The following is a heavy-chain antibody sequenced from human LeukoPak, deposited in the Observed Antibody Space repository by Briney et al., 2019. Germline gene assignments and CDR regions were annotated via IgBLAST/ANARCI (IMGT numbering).Heavy chain of an antibody. V-gene: IGHV4-34*01. CDR2: INHSGST. CDR1: GGSFHGYY. D-gene: IGHD3-22*01. Sequence: PSETLSLTCAVYGGSFHGYYCSWIRQPPGKGLEWIGEINHSGSTNYNPSLKSRVTISVDTSKNQFSLKLSSVTAAATAVYYCAGIIVVVPPGMDVWGQGTTVTVSS. J-gene: IGHJ6*02. CDR3: AGIIVVVPPGMDV.